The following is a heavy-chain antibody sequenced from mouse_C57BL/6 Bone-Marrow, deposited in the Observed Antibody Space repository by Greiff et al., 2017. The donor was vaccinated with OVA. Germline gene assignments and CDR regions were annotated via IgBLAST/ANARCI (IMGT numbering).Heavy chain of an antibody. V-gene: IGHV10-1*01. CDR3: VRQDGYYLGYFDY. J-gene: IGHJ2*01. Sequence: EVNLVESGGGLVQPKGSLKLSCAASGFSFNTYAMNWVRQAPGKGLEWVARIRSKSNNYATYYADSVKDRFTISRDDSESMLYLQMNNLKTEDTAMYYCVRQDGYYLGYFDYWGQGTTLTVSS. CDR2: IRSKSNNYAT. D-gene: IGHD2-3*01. CDR1: GFSFNTYA.